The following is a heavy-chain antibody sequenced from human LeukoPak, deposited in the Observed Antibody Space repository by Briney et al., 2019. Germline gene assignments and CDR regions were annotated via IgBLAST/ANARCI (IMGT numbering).Heavy chain of an antibody. V-gene: IGHV4-59*08. CDR1: GGSISSYN. D-gene: IGHD6-13*01. CDR3: ARLIAAAGQDAFDI. CDR2: IYYSGST. Sequence: PSETLSLTCTVPGGSISSYNWSWIRQPPGKGLECIGHIYYSGSTNYNPSLKSRVTISVDTSKSQFSLKLTSVTAADTAVYYCARLIAAAGQDAFDIWGQGTMVTVSS. J-gene: IGHJ3*02.